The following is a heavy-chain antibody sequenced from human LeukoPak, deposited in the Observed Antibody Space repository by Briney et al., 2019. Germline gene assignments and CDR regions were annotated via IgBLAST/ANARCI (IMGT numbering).Heavy chain of an antibody. D-gene: IGHD6-19*01. CDR2: ISSSSSYI. Sequence: GGSLRLSCAASGFTFSSYSMNWVRQAPGKGLEWVSSISSSSSYIYYADSVKGRFTISRDNAKNSLYLQMNSPRAEQTAVYYCARDIWGSGWYYYGMAVWGKGTTVTVSS. CDR3: ARDIWGSGWYYYGMAV. V-gene: IGHV3-21*01. CDR1: GFTFSSYS. J-gene: IGHJ6*04.